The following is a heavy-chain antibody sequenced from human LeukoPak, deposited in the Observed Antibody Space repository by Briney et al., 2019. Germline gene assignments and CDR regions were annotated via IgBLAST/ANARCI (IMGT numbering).Heavy chain of an antibody. CDR1: GGSISSSSYY. CDR2: FYYSGST. CDR3: ARRLSVGVPGYYYYYMDV. D-gene: IGHD1-26*01. J-gene: IGHJ6*03. V-gene: IGHV4-39*01. Sequence: SETLSLTCTVSGGSISSSSYYWGWIRQPPGKGLEWIGSFYYSGSTYYNPSRKSRFTISVDKSHNPFSLNLSPVTAAEAAVYYCARRLSVGVPGYYYYYMDVWGKGTTVTVSS.